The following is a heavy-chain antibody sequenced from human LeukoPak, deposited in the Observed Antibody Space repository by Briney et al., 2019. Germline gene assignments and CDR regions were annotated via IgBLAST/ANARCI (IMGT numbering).Heavy chain of an antibody. Sequence: ASVKVSCKASGYTFNSYGISWVRQAPGQGLEWMGWVSAYNGHTNYAQKFQGRVTMTTDTSTSTAYMELRSLRSDDTAVYYCARNPELEDWFDPWGQGTLVTVSS. V-gene: IGHV1-18*01. D-gene: IGHD1-14*01. CDR2: VSAYNGHT. CDR3: ARNPELEDWFDP. CDR1: GYTFNSYG. J-gene: IGHJ5*02.